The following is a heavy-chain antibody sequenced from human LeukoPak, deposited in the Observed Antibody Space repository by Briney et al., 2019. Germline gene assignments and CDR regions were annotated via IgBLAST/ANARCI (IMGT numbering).Heavy chain of an antibody. J-gene: IGHJ4*02. D-gene: IGHD4-17*01. CDR2: ISAYNGNT. CDR3: ARSRGGPTVTTSGTVDY. Sequence: ASVKVSCKASGYTFTSYGISWVRQAPGQGLEWMGWISAYNGNTNYAQKLQGRVTMTTDTSTSTAYMELRSLRSDDTAMYYYARSRGGPTVTTSGTVDYWGQGTLVTVSS. CDR1: GYTFTSYG. V-gene: IGHV1-18*01.